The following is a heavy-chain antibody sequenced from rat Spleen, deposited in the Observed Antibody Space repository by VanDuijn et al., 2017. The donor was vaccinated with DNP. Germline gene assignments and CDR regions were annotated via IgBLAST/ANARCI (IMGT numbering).Heavy chain of an antibody. CDR1: GFTFSNYY. J-gene: IGHJ3*01. CDR3: ATQGTRGFAY. CDR2: ISTSGGSS. V-gene: IGHV5-25*01. Sequence: EVQLVESGGGLVQPGRSMKLSCAASGFTFSNYYMAWVRQAPTKGLEWVAAISTSGGSSYYRDSVKGRFTISRDYAKNTQYLQMDSLRSEDTATYYCATQGTRGFAYWGQGTLVTVSS.